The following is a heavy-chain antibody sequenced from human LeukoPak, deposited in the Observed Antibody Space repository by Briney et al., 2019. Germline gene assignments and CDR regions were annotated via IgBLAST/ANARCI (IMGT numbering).Heavy chain of an antibody. CDR3: ARGEATIYYFDY. CDR1: GGSFSGYY. CDR2: INHSGST. J-gene: IGHJ4*02. D-gene: IGHD5-24*01. Sequence: SGTLSLTCAVYGGSFSGYYWSWIRQPPGKGLEWIGEINHSGSTNYNPSLKSRVTISVDTSKNQFSLKLSSVTAADTAVYYCARGEATIYYFDYWGQGTLVTVSS. V-gene: IGHV4-34*01.